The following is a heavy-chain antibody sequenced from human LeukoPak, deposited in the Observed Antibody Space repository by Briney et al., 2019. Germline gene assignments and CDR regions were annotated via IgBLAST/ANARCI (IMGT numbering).Heavy chain of an antibody. V-gene: IGHV4-4*07. CDR3: ARRQYYDSSGYWYYFDY. CDR1: GGSISSYY. D-gene: IGHD3-22*01. J-gene: IGHJ4*02. CDR2: IYTSGST. Sequence: SETLSLTCTVSGGSISSYYWSWIRQPAGKGLEWIGRIYTSGSTNYNPSLKSRVTMSVDTSKNQFSLNLSSVTAADTAVYYCARRQYYDSSGYWYYFDYWGQGTLVTVSS.